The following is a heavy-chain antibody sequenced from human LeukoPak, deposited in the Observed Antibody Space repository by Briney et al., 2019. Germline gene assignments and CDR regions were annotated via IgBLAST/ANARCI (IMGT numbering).Heavy chain of an antibody. Sequence: GGSLRLSCAASGITVSTNYMSWVRQAPGKGLEWVSVIYSDGSTSYADSVKGKFTLSRDNSKNTVYLQVSSLRVEDTAVYYCFNYAYWGQGTLVTVSS. CDR3: FNYAY. CDR1: GITVSTNY. D-gene: IGHD3-16*01. J-gene: IGHJ4*01. CDR2: IYSDGST. V-gene: IGHV3-66*01.